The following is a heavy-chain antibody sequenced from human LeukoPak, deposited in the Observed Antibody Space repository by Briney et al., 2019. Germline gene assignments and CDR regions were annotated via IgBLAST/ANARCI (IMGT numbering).Heavy chain of an antibody. CDR3: ARQLGATSRDY. J-gene: IGHJ4*02. Sequence: GASVKVSCKASGYTFTGYYMHWVRQAPGQGLEWMGWTIPNSGATNYAQNLQGRVTMTRDTSISTAYMELKRLTSDDTAVYYCARQLGATSRDYWGQGTLVTVSS. CDR1: GYTFTGYY. D-gene: IGHD1-26*01. V-gene: IGHV1-2*02. CDR2: TIPNSGAT.